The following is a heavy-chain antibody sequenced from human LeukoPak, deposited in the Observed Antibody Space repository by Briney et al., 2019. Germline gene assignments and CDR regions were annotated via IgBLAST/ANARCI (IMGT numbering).Heavy chain of an antibody. CDR3: ARHDLALEDTAMAFDY. J-gene: IGHJ4*02. CDR2: IYYSGST. CDR1: GDSISSYY. Sequence: PSETLSLTCTVSGDSISSYYWSWIRQPPGKGLEWIGYIYYSGSTNYNPSLKSRVTISVDTSKNQFSLKLSSVTAADTAVYYCARHDLALEDTAMAFDYWGQGTLVTVSS. D-gene: IGHD5-18*01. V-gene: IGHV4-59*08.